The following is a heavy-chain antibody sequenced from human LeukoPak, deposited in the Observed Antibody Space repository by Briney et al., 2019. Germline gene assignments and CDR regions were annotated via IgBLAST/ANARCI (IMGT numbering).Heavy chain of an antibody. Sequence: GGSLRLFCAASGFTFSSSAMSWVRQAPGKGLEWVSAISNNGGYTYYADSVQGRFTISRDNAKNSLYLQMNSLRAEDTAVYYCARDGATAGYYYYYGMDVWGQGTTVTVSS. CDR3: ARDGATAGYYYYYGMDV. V-gene: IGHV3-23*01. CDR1: GFTFSSSA. J-gene: IGHJ6*02. CDR2: ISNNGGYT. D-gene: IGHD5-24*01.